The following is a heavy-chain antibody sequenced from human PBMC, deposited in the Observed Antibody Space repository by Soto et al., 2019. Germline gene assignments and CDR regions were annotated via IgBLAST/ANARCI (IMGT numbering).Heavy chain of an antibody. CDR1: GFTFSSYE. V-gene: IGHV3-48*03. Sequence: GGSLRLSCAASGFTFSSYEMNWVRQAPGKGLEWVSYISNSGSINYADSVKGRFTISRDNAKNSLYLQMNSLRAEDTAVYYCARGIAVAGTWWFDPWGQGTLVTVSS. D-gene: IGHD6-19*01. J-gene: IGHJ5*02. CDR3: ARGIAVAGTWWFDP. CDR2: ISNSGSI.